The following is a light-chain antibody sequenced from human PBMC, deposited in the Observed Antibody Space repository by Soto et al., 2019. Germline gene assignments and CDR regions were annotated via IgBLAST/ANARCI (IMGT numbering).Light chain of an antibody. CDR2: EVS. CDR3: NSYAGSNNPYV. V-gene: IGLV2-8*01. J-gene: IGLJ1*01. CDR1: SSDVGGYDS. Sequence: QSALTQPPSASGSPGQSVTISCTGTSSDVGGYDSVSWYQQHPGKAPKLMIYEVSKRPSGVPDRFSGPKSGNTASLTVSGLQPEDEADYYCNSYAGSNNPYVFGTGTKVTVL.